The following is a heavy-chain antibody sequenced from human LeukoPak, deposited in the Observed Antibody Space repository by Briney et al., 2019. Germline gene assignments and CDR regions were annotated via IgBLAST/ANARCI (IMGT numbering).Heavy chain of an antibody. CDR3: ARSARVAVRSNDYSNVGY. Sequence: GASVKVSCKASGYTFTSYGISWVRQAPGQGLEWMGGIMPIFGTANYAQKFQGRVTITTDESTSTAYMELSSLRSEDTAVYYCARSARVAVRSNDYSNVGYWGQGTLVTVSS. J-gene: IGHJ4*02. CDR1: GYTFTSYG. V-gene: IGHV1-69*05. D-gene: IGHD4-11*01. CDR2: IMPIFGTA.